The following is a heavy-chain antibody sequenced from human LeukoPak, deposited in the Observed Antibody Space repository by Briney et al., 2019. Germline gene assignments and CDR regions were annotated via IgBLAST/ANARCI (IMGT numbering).Heavy chain of an antibody. J-gene: IGHJ4*02. CDR2: IYSGGST. D-gene: IGHD6-13*01. CDR1: GFTVSSNY. Sequence: GGSLRLSCAASGFTVSSNYMSWVRQAPGKGLEWVSVIYSGGSTYYADSVKGRFTISRDNSKNTLFLQMNSLRAEDTAVYYCAKAAAAETGSWGQGTLVTVSS. CDR3: AKAAAAETGS. V-gene: IGHV3-53*01.